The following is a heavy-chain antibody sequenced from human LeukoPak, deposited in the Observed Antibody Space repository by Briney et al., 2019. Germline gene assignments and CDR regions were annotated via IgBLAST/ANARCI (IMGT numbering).Heavy chain of an antibody. Sequence: PSETLSLTCTVSGGSISSYYWSWIRQPPGKGLEWIGYIYYSGSTNYNPSLKSRVAISVDTSKNQFSLKLSSVTAADTAVYYCAREGRSENYFDYWGQGTLVTVSS. J-gene: IGHJ4*02. V-gene: IGHV4-59*01. D-gene: IGHD3-10*01. CDR2: IYYSGST. CDR1: GGSISSYY. CDR3: AREGRSENYFDY.